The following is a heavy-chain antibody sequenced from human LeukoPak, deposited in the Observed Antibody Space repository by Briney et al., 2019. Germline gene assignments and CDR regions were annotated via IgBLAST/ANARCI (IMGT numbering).Heavy chain of an antibody. J-gene: IGHJ3*02. D-gene: IGHD3-22*01. V-gene: IGHV3-64*01. CDR2: ISSNGGST. CDR3: ARERSLDYYDSSGYYYGDAFDI. CDR1: GLTLSIYA. Sequence: TGGSLRLSCAASGLTLSIYAMHWVRLPPGKGMEYVSAISSNGGSTYYANSVKDRFTISRDNSKNTLYLQMGSLRAEDMAVYDCARERSLDYYDSSGYYYGDAFDIWGQGTMVTVSS.